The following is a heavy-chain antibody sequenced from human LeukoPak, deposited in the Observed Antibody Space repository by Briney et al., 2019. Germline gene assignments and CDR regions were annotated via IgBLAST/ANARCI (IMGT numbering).Heavy chain of an antibody. J-gene: IGHJ1*01. CDR3: VRGAGPGTPFD. CDR1: GFTFSLSW. Sequence: GESLRLSCAASGFTFSLSWMHWVRQAPGKGLEWVSSINYDARSRTYADSVKGRLTISRDNAENILFLQMNSLRVEDSAIYSCVRGAGPGTPFDWGQGILVTVSS. CDR2: INYDARSR. V-gene: IGHV3-74*01. D-gene: IGHD1-1*01.